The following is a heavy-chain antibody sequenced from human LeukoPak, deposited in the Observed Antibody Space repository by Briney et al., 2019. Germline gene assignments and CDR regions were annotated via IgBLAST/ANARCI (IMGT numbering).Heavy chain of an antibody. Sequence: ASVKVSCKASGYTFTGYYMHWVRQAPGQGLEWMGWINPNSGGTNYAQKFQGWVTMTRDTSISTAYMELSRLRSDDTAVCYCARDRVGYCSSTSCYFFGVGYYYYGMDVWGQGTTVTVSS. CDR3: ARDRVGYCSSTSCYFFGVGYYYYGMDV. V-gene: IGHV1-2*04. D-gene: IGHD2-2*01. J-gene: IGHJ6*02. CDR2: INPNSGGT. CDR1: GYTFTGYY.